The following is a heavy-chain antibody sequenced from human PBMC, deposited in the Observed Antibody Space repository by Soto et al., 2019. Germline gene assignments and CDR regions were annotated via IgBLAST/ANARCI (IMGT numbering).Heavy chain of an antibody. CDR1: ESTVSRDW. V-gene: IGHV3-7*04. Sequence: EVHLVESGGGLVQTGGSLRLSCAIFESTVSRDWMNWVRQAPGKGLEWVAHINQDGSEKYYVDSVKGRFTISRDNAKKSLYLQMNILVPADTAMYYGSGGVGDAFWGQGTLVTVSS. CDR2: INQDGSEK. D-gene: IGHD1-26*01. J-gene: IGHJ4*02. CDR3: SGGVGDAF.